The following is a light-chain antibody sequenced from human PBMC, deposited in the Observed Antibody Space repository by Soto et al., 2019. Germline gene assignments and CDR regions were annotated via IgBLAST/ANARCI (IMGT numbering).Light chain of an antibody. J-gene: IGKJ2*01. CDR3: QQYSLFSPTT. CDR1: QSVDSW. V-gene: IGKV1-5*03. Sequence: DFQMTQSPSTLSASVGDRVTITCRASQSVDSWLAWYQQKPGKAPKVLIYKVSTLESGVPSRFSGSGSGTEFTLTITNVQPEDVATYHCQQYSLFSPTTFGQGTRVEIK. CDR2: KVS.